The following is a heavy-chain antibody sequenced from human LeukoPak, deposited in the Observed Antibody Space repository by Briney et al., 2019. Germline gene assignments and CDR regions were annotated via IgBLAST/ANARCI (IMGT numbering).Heavy chain of an antibody. J-gene: IGHJ5*02. CDR1: GGSISSGSYY. D-gene: IGHD6-13*01. V-gene: IGHV4-61*02. CDR3: ARAWSSSWTNWFDP. Sequence: PSQTLSLTCTVSGGSISSGSYYWSWIRQPAGQGLEWLGRIYTSGSTNYNPSLKSRVTISVDTSKDQFSLKLSSVTAADTAVYYCARAWSSSWTNWFDPWGQGTLVTVSS. CDR2: IYTSGST.